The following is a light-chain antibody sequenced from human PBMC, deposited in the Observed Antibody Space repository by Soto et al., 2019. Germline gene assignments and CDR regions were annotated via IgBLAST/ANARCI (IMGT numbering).Light chain of an antibody. V-gene: IGKV3-20*01. J-gene: IGKJ5*01. Sequence: ENVLTQSPGTLSLSPGERATLSCRASQVTSRYLSWYQQRPGQAPRLLIYGASSRATGIPDRFSGSGSGTDFTPTISRLEPEDCAVYYCQQYSTSPISFGQGTRLEIK. CDR3: QQYSTSPIS. CDR1: QVTSRY. CDR2: GAS.